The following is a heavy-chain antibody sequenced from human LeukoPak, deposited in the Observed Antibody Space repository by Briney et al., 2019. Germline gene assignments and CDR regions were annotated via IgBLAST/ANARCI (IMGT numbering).Heavy chain of an antibody. J-gene: IGHJ5*02. CDR3: ARHESEGGFNWLDP. Sequence: SETLSLTCTVSGGSISSSSYYWGWIRQPPGKGLEWITTIHYSGSTYYNPSLKSRVPISAATSKNQFSLKVYALTSAANAGYYRARHESEGGFNWLDPWGEGTVLSVS. CDR1: GGSISSSSYY. D-gene: IGHD3-16*01. V-gene: IGHV4-39*01. CDR2: IHYSGST.